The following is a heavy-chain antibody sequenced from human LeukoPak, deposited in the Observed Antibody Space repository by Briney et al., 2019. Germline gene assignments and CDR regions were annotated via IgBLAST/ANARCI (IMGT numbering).Heavy chain of an antibody. J-gene: IGHJ4*02. V-gene: IGHV1-69*13. CDR3: ASDDYGSGSYYSLDY. CDR2: IIPIFGTA. D-gene: IGHD3-10*01. CDR1: GGTFSSYA. Sequence: SVKVSCKASGGTFSSYAISWVRQAPGQGLEWMGGIIPIFGTANHAQKFQGRVTITADESTCTAYMELSSLRSEDTAVYYCASDDYGSGSYYSLDYWGQGTLVTVSS.